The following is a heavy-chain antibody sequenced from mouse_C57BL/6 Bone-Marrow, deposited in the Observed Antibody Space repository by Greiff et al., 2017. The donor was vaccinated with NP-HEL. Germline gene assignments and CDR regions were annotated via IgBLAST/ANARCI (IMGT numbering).Heavy chain of an antibody. Sequence: VQLQESGGGLVKPGGSLKLSCAASGFTFSSYAMSWVRQTPEKRLEWVATISDGGSYTYYPDNVKGRFTISRDNAKNNLYLQMSHLKSEDTAMYYCARAYGSSSFAYWGQGTLVTVSA. V-gene: IGHV5-4*01. CDR3: ARAYGSSSFAY. D-gene: IGHD1-1*01. CDR2: ISDGGSYT. CDR1: GFTFSSYA. J-gene: IGHJ3*01.